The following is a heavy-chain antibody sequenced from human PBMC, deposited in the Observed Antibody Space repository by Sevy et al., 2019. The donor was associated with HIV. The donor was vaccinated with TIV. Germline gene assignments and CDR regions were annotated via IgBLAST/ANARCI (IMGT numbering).Heavy chain of an antibody. J-gene: IGHJ4*02. V-gene: IGHV3-9*01. CDR1: GFTFNTYA. Sequence: GGSLRLSCAASGFTFNTYAMHWVRQAPGKGLEWVSGINWIGAATGYADSVRGRFTISRDNAKNSLFLHMSSLRPEDTAFYYCAKDMSRGGTGSGPDYWGQGTLVTVSS. CDR2: INWIGAAT. D-gene: IGHD1-1*01. CDR3: AKDMSRGGTGSGPDY.